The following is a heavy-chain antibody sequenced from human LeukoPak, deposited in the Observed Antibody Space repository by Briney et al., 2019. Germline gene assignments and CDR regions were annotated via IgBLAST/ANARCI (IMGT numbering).Heavy chain of an antibody. V-gene: IGHV3-74*01. Sequence: GGSLRLSCAASGFTFGSYWMQWVRQTPEKGLVWVADINNDGSNTIYADSVKGRFTASRDSSRNTLFLHMNTLRAEDTAIYYCAKDRTVGASYWYFDLWGRGTLVTVSS. CDR2: INNDGSNT. CDR1: GFTFGSYW. CDR3: AKDRTVGASYWYFDL. J-gene: IGHJ2*01. D-gene: IGHD1-26*01.